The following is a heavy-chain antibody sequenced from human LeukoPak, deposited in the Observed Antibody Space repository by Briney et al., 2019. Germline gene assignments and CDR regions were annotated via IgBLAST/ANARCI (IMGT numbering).Heavy chain of an antibody. CDR1: GFTFSNYA. D-gene: IGHD4-17*01. CDR3: ARMVGGDYEDY. Sequence: GGSLRLSCAASGFTFSNYAMSWVRQAPGNGLEWVSLISDSGGTTFYADSVKGRFTISRDNSKNTLYLQMDSLRAEDTAIYFCARMVGGDYEDYWGQGTLVTVSS. J-gene: IGHJ4*02. CDR2: ISDSGGTT. V-gene: IGHV3-23*01.